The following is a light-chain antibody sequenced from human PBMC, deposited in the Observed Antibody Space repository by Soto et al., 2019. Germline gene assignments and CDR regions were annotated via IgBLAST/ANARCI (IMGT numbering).Light chain of an antibody. CDR1: PTARTY. CDR3: QQRISWPLT. Sequence: EIVLTQSPATLSLSPGERATLSCRASPTARTYLAWYQQKPGQAPRLLIYDVSNRATGVPARFSGSGSETDFSLTISSLEPEDFAVYYCQQRISWPLTFGGGTRVEI. CDR2: DVS. J-gene: IGKJ4*01. V-gene: IGKV3-11*01.